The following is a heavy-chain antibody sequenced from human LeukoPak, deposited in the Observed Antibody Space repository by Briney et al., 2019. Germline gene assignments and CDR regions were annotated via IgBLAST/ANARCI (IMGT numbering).Heavy chain of an antibody. CDR1: GASTTSYY. J-gene: IGHJ4*02. CDR2: IYHSGST. V-gene: IGHV4-59*12. D-gene: IGHD2/OR15-2a*01. CDR3: AKNTRGPGRYYFDY. Sequence: SETLSLTCSVSGASTTSYYWNWIRQPPGKGLEWIGEIYHSGSTNYNPSLKSRVTISVDKSKNQFPLKLSSVTAADTAVYYCAKNTRGPGRYYFDYWGQGTLVTVSS.